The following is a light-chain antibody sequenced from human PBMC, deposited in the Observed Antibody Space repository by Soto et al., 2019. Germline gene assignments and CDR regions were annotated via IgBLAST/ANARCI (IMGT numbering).Light chain of an antibody. J-gene: IGKJ2*01. CDR1: RRVSSSY. CDR2: VAS. CDR3: QQYGKSAMFT. V-gene: IGKV3-20*01. Sequence: EIVLTQSPGTLSLSPGDRATLSCRASRRVSSSYLAWYQQKPGQAPSLLIYVASNRATGIPDRFSGGGSGTDFTLTISRLEPEDFAVYYCQQYGKSAMFTFGQGTKLEIK.